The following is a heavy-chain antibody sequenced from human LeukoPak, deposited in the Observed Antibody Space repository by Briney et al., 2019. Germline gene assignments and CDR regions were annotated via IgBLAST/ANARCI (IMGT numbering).Heavy chain of an antibody. V-gene: IGHV4-59*12. CDR1: GGSISSYH. CDR3: ARGAFTTGGDFDY. J-gene: IGHJ4*02. D-gene: IGHD3-16*01. CDR2: IYYSGST. Sequence: MSSETLSLTCTVSGGSISSYHWSWIRQPPGKGLECIGYIYYSGSTHYNPSLKSRVTISVDTSKNQFSLKLSSVTAADTAVYYCARGAFTTGGDFDYWGQGTLVTVSS.